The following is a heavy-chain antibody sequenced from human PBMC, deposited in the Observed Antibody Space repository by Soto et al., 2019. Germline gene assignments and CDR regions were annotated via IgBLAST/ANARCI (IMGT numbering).Heavy chain of an antibody. J-gene: IGHJ4*02. CDR3: ARDAARYWSGGSCYDYFDY. CDR1: GGNFSSDT. Sequence: QVQLVQSGAEVKKPGSSVKVTCKASGGNFSSDTINWVRQAPGQGLEWMGGIIPIFGTPNYAQKFQGRVTITADESTRTAYLELSSLRSEDTAVYYCARDAARYWSGGSCYDYFDYWGQGTLVTVSS. CDR2: IIPIFGTP. V-gene: IGHV1-69*12. D-gene: IGHD2-15*01.